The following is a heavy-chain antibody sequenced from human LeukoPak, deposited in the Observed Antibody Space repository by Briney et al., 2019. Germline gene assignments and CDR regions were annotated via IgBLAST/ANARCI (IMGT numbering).Heavy chain of an antibody. CDR3: ARTVSSAGWSNDAFDI. Sequence: PEGSLRLSCAASGFTFDDYGMSWARQAPGKGLEWVSGINWDGGSTGYADSVKGRFTTSRDNAKNFLYLQMNSLRAEDTALYYRARTVSSAGWSNDAFDIWGQGTMVTVSS. CDR1: GFTFDDYG. V-gene: IGHV3-20*04. D-gene: IGHD6-19*01. J-gene: IGHJ3*02. CDR2: INWDGGST.